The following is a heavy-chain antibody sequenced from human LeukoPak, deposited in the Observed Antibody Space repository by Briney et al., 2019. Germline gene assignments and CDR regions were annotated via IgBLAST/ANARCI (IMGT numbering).Heavy chain of an antibody. CDR2: INPDGSTT. CDR3: ARDSGDGDYTPDMDV. CDR1: GFTFSRYW. Sequence: GESLRLSCAASGFTFSRYWIHWVRQTPGKGLEWVSRINPDGSTTTYADSVKGRFTISRDNSKNTLYLQMNSLRAEDTAVYYCARDSGDGDYTPDMDVWGKGTTVTVSS. V-gene: IGHV3-74*01. J-gene: IGHJ6*03. D-gene: IGHD2-21*02.